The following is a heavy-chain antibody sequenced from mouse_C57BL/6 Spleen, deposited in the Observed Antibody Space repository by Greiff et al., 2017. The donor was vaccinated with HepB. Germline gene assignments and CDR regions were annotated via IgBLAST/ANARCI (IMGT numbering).Heavy chain of an antibody. V-gene: IGHV1-50*01. Sequence: QVQLQQPGAELVKPGASVKLSCKASGYTFTSYWMQWVKQRPGQGLEWIGEIDPSDSYTNYNQKFKGKATLTVDQSSSTAYMQLSSLTSEDSAVYYCARAYGSSYLYFDVWGTGTTVTVSS. CDR2: IDPSDSYT. D-gene: IGHD1-1*01. J-gene: IGHJ1*03. CDR3: ARAYGSSYLYFDV. CDR1: GYTFTSYW.